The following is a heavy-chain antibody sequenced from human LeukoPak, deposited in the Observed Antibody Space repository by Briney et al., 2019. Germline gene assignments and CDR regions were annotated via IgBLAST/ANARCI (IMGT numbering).Heavy chain of an antibody. V-gene: IGHV4-4*02. CDR2: IYHSGST. J-gene: IGHJ3*02. D-gene: IGHD3-9*01. Sequence: TSGTLSLTCAVSGGSISSSNWWSWVRQPPGKGLEWIGEIYHSGSTNYNPSLESRVTISVDKSKNQFSLKLSSVTAADTAVYYCARDPYDTTFHDAFDIWGQGTMVTVSS. CDR1: GGSISSSNW. CDR3: ARDPYDTTFHDAFDI.